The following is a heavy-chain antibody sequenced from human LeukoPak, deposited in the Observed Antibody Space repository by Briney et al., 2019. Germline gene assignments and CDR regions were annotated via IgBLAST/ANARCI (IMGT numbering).Heavy chain of an antibody. D-gene: IGHD1-26*01. V-gene: IGHV1-2*02. CDR2: INPNSGGT. CDR3: ARAEGAFRVDY. CDR1: GYTFTSYG. J-gene: IGHJ4*02. Sequence: ASVKVSCKASGYTFTSYGISWVRQAPGQGLEWMGWINPNSGGTNYAQKFQGRVTMTRDTSISTAYMELSRLRSDDTAVYYCARAEGAFRVDYWGQGTLVTVSS.